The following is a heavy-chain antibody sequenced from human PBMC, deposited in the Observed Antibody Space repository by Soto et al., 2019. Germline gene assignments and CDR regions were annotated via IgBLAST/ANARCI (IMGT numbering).Heavy chain of an antibody. CDR2: IYYSGST. Sequence: SETLSLTCTVSGGSISSSSYYWGWIRQPPGKGLEWIGSIYYSGSTYYNPSLKSRVTISLDTSKNQFSLKLSSVTAADTAVYYCARRGMGEPDIVVVPAASRFDYWGQGTLVTVSS. J-gene: IGHJ4*02. V-gene: IGHV4-39*01. D-gene: IGHD2-2*01. CDR1: GGSISSSSYY. CDR3: ARRGMGEPDIVVVPAASRFDY.